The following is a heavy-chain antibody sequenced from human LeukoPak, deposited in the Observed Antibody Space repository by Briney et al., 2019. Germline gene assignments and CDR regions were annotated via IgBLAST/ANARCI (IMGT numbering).Heavy chain of an antibody. D-gene: IGHD2-21*02. CDR2: INPSGGST. CDR3: AGVVVTAYDAFDI. J-gene: IGHJ3*02. Sequence: ASVKVSCKASGYTFTSYYMHWVRQAPGQGLEWMGIINPSGGSTSYAQKFQGRVTMTRDTSTSTVYMELSSLRSEDTAVYYCAGVVVTAYDAFDIWGQGTMVTVSS. V-gene: IGHV1-46*01. CDR1: GYTFTSYY.